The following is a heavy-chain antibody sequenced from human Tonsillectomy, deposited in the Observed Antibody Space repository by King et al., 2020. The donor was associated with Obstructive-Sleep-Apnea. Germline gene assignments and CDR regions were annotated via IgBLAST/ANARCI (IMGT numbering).Heavy chain of an antibody. V-gene: IGHV5-51*01. Sequence: QLVQSGAEVKKPGESLKISCKGSGYNFNNYWIGWVRQMPGKGLEWGAIIYPGDSDTRYSPSFQGQVTISADKSITTAYLQGSSLKASDTAMYYCARGPYCSGGSCYSAHFDDWGQGTLVTVSS. CDR2: IYPGDSDT. J-gene: IGHJ4*02. CDR3: ARGPYCSGGSCYSAHFDD. CDR1: GYNFNNYW. D-gene: IGHD2-15*01.